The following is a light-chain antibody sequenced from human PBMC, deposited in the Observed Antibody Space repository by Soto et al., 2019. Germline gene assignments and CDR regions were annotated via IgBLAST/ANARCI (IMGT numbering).Light chain of an antibody. CDR1: SGSVSTSYY. Sequence: QAVVTQEPSFSVSPGGTVTLTCGLCSGSVSTSYYPSWYQQTPGQAPRTLIYSTNTRSSGVPDRFSGSILGNKAALTITGAEADDESDYYCVLYMGRGIWVFGGGTKVTVL. J-gene: IGLJ3*02. CDR2: STN. V-gene: IGLV8-61*01. CDR3: VLYMGRGIWV.